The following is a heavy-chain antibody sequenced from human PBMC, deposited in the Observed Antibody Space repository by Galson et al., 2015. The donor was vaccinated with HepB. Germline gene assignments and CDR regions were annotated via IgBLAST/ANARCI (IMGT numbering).Heavy chain of an antibody. CDR1: GYSSTSYW. CDR3: ARLGRPSSSSPVEWYAFDI. J-gene: IGHJ3*02. Sequence: QSGAEVKKPGESLKISCKGSGYSSTSYWIGWVRQMPGKGLEWMGIIYPGDSDTRYSPSFQGQVTISADKSISTAYLQWSSLKASDTAMYYCARLGRPSSSSPVEWYAFDIWGQGTMVTVSS. CDR2: IYPGDSDT. D-gene: IGHD6-6*01. V-gene: IGHV5-51*03.